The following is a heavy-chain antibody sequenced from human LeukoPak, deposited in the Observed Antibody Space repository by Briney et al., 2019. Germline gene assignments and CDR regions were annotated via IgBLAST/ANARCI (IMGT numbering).Heavy chain of an antibody. D-gene: IGHD6-13*01. CDR1: GGTFSSYA. V-gene: IGHV1-69*04. CDR2: IIPILGTA. CDR3: ARVISGSWFCF. J-gene: IGHJ4*02. Sequence: ASVKVSCKASGGTFSSYAITWVRQAPGQGLEWMGRIIPILGTASYAQKFQGRVSITADKSTSTAYMELSSLTSEDTAVYYCARVISGSWFCFWGPGTLVTVSS.